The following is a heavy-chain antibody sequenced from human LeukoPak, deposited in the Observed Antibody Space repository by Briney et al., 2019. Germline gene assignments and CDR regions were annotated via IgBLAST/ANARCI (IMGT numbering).Heavy chain of an antibody. CDR1: GYTFTSYG. J-gene: IGHJ5*02. CDR2: ISAYNGNT. V-gene: IGHV1-18*01. CDR3: ARVPLGYCSSTSCPNWFDP. D-gene: IGHD2-2*01. Sequence: ASVKVSCKASGYTFTSYGISWVRQAPGQGLEWMGWISAYNGNTNYAQKFQGRVTMTRDTSISTAYMELSRLRSDDTAVYYCARVPLGYCSSTSCPNWFDPWGQGTLVTVSS.